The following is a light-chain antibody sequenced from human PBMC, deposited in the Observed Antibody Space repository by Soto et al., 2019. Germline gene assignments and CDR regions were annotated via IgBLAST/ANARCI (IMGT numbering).Light chain of an antibody. Sequence: DIQMTQSPSSVSASLGDRVTINCRASQGISTWLAWYQQKPGRAPKLLIYAASRLQSGVPSRFSCSGSGTDFTLTISSLQPEDVATYFCQQAYGFAFTFGPGTKVDV. V-gene: IGKV1-12*01. J-gene: IGKJ3*01. CDR1: QGISTW. CDR3: QQAYGFAFT. CDR2: AAS.